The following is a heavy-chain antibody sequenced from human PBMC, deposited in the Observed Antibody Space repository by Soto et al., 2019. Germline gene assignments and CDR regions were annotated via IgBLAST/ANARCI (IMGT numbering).Heavy chain of an antibody. J-gene: IGHJ4*02. Sequence: ASVKVSCKASGYTFTSYYMHWVRQAPGQGLEWMGIINPSGGSTSYAQKLQGRVTMTRNTVYLQMNNLRADDTAIYYCAKWTYLDFWGQGTRVTVSS. CDR1: GYTFTSYY. V-gene: IGHV1-46*04. CDR3: AKWTYLDF. D-gene: IGHD1-26*01. CDR2: INPSGGST.